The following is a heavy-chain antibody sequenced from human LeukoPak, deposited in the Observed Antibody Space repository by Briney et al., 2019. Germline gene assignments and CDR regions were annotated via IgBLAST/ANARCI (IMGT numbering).Heavy chain of an antibody. Sequence: PGGSLRLSCVASEFTFPTYAMPSVRLTPGKGLEWVPSIECSGSYTNYADSVRGPFTVSRDNYKHTLYLQITSLRAEDTAVYYWRRDPGCDYVGAFEFWGQGTLISVSS. D-gene: IGHD4-17*01. J-gene: IGHJ3*01. CDR2: IECSGSYT. CDR1: EFTFPTYA. CDR3: RRDPGCDYVGAFEF. V-gene: IGHV3-23*01.